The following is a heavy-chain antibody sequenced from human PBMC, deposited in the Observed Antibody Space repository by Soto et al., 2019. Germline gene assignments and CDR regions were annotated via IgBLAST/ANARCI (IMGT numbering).Heavy chain of an antibody. CDR3: ARSGYSYGPNPLLY. V-gene: IGHV4-31*03. CDR2: IYYSGST. D-gene: IGHD5-18*01. J-gene: IGHJ4*02. Sequence: LSLTCTVSGGSISSGSYYWSWIRQHPGKGLEWIGYIYYSGSTYYNPSLKSRVTISVDTSKNQFSLKLSSVTAADTAVYYCARSGYSYGPNPLLYWGQGTLVTVSS. CDR1: GGSISSGSYY.